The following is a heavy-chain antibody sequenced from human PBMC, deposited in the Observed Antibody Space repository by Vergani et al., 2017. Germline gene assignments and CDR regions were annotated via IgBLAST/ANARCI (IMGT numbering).Heavy chain of an antibody. J-gene: IGHJ6*02. D-gene: IGHD6-19*01. CDR2: ISGSGGST. V-gene: IGHV3-23*01. CDR3: ARTDPYSSGWYLAYYYGMDV. CDR1: GFTFSSYA. Sequence: EVQLLESGGGLVQPGGSLRLSCAASGFTFSSYAMSWVRQAPGKGLEWVSAISGSGGSTYYADSVKGRFTISRDNSKNTLYLQMNSLRAEDTAVYYCARTDPYSSGWYLAYYYGMDVWGQGTTVTVSS.